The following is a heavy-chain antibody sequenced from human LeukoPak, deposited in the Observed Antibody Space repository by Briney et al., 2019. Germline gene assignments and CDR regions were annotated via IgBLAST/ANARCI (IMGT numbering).Heavy chain of an antibody. CDR3: ARSAGSSSWYEGYYFDY. CDR2: IKQDGSEK. D-gene: IGHD6-13*01. CDR1: GFTFSRYW. Sequence: GGSLRLSCAASGFTFSRYWMSWVRQASGKGLEWVANIKQDGSEKYYVDSVKGRFTISRDNAKNSLYLQMNSLRAEDTAVYYCARSAGSSSWYEGYYFDYWGQGTLVTVSS. J-gene: IGHJ4*02. V-gene: IGHV3-7*01.